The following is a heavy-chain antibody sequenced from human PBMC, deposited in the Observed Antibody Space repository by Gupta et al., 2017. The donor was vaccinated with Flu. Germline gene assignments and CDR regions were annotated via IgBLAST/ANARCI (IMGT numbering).Heavy chain of an antibody. D-gene: IGHD3-10*01. CDR3: ARHNLVRGVVEYSDL. CDR1: GFNFNPYT. J-gene: IGHJ4*02. CDR2: INSRSTFI. V-gene: IGHV3-21*01. Sequence: ALLVNSGGGLVKPGGSLRVSCAASGFNFNPYTMSWACQAPGKGLEWVSSINSRSTFIYYADSLRGRFTISRDNAKNSLYLQMNSLRVEDTAIYYCARHNLVRGVVEYSDLWGQGTLVTVSS.